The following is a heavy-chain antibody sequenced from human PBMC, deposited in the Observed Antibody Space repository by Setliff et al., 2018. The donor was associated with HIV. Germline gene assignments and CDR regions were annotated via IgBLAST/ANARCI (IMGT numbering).Heavy chain of an antibody. D-gene: IGHD3-22*01. Sequence: PSETLSLTCTVSGDSIKSDGYYWSWIRQHPGNGLEWIGFIYHSGSTHYNPSLASRVTISVDTSKNQYSLKLSSVTAADTAVYYCAREGGGAYFDSSGYYFDYWGQGRQVTVSS. CDR3: AREGGGAYFDSSGYYFDY. J-gene: IGHJ4*02. V-gene: IGHV4-31*03. CDR2: IYHSGST. CDR1: GDSIKSDGYY.